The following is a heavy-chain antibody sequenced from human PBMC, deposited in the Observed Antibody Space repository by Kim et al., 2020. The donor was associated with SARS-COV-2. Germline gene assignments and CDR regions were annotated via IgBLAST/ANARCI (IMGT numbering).Heavy chain of an antibody. CDR3: TRDPDYDSSGYYYHLYFDY. V-gene: IGHV3-49*02. J-gene: IGHJ4*02. Sequence: GRFTISRDDSKSIAYLQMNSLKTEDTAVYYCTRDPDYDSSGYYYHLYFDYWGQGTLVTVSS. D-gene: IGHD3-22*01.